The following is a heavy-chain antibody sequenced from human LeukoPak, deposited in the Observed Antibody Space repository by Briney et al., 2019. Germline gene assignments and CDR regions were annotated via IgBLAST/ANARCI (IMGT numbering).Heavy chain of an antibody. CDR2: ISGSGGST. D-gene: IGHD3-3*01. J-gene: IGHJ4*02. Sequence: TGGSLRLSCAASGFTFSSYAMSWVRQAPGKGLEWVSAISGSGGSTYYADSVKGRFTISRDNSKNTLYLQMNSLRAEDTAVYYCAKDDLIFGVVTYFDYWGQGTLVTVSS. CDR3: AKDDLIFGVVTYFDY. CDR1: GFTFSSYA. V-gene: IGHV3-23*01.